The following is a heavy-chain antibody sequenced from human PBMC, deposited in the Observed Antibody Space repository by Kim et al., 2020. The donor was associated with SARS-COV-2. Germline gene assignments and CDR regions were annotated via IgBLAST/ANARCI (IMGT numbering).Heavy chain of an antibody. V-gene: IGHV3-30*18. CDR2: ISYDGSNR. CDR1: GFTFSSYG. Sequence: GGSLRLSCAASGFTFSSYGMYWVRQAPGKGLEWVAVISYDGSNRNYADSVKGRFTISRDNSKNTLYLQMNSLRAEDTAVYYCAKDSEPGYSRGWTYYYYGMDVWGQGTTVTVSS. CDR3: AKDSEPGYSRGWTYYYYGMDV. J-gene: IGHJ6*02. D-gene: IGHD6-19*01.